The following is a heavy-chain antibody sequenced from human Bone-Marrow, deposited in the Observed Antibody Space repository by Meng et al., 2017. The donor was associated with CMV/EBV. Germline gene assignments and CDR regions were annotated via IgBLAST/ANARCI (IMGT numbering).Heavy chain of an antibody. CDR3: ARAVGVVVAATQRWLGY. V-gene: IGHV1-46*01. CDR2: INPSGGST. CDR1: GYTFTSYY. D-gene: IGHD2-15*01. J-gene: IGHJ4*02. Sequence: ASVKVSCKASGYTFTSYYMHWVRQAPGQGLEWMGIINPSGGSTSYAQKFQGRVTMTRDTSTSTVYMELSSLRSEDTAVYYCARAVGVVVAATQRWLGYWDQGTLVTVSS.